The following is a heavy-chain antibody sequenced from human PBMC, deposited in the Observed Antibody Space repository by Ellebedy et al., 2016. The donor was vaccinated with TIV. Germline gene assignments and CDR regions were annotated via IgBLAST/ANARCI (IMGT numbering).Heavy chain of an antibody. V-gene: IGHV3-23*01. CDR2: ISGSGGTT. D-gene: IGHD1-26*01. J-gene: IGHJ4*02. Sequence: ETLSLTCAASGFNFSNYDMSWVRLAPGKGLEWVSTISGSGGTTYYADSVKGRFTISRDNSKNTLYLQMNSLRAEDTAVYYCARVGSYSGSYYGSLVYWGQGTLVTVSS. CDR1: GFNFSNYD. CDR3: ARVGSYSGSYYGSLVY.